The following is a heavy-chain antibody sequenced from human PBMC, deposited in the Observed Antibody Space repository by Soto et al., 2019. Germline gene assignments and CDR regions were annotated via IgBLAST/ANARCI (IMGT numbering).Heavy chain of an antibody. CDR2: MNPYTGNT. Sequence: ASVKVSCKASGYTFTSCDIHWVRQATGQGLEWVGWMNPYTGNTGYAQKFQGRVTMTRNTSINTAYMELSSLTFEDTAVYYCARRKERSGPHYFDSWGRGALVTVSS. CDR3: ARRKERSGPHYFDS. V-gene: IGHV1-8*01. CDR1: GYTFTSCD. J-gene: IGHJ4*02. D-gene: IGHD6-25*01.